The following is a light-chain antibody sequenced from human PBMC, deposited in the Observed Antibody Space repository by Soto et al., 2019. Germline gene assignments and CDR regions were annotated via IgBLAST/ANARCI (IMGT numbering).Light chain of an antibody. J-gene: IGLJ3*02. CDR3: SSYAGSNHVV. V-gene: IGLV2-8*01. Sequence: QSALTQPPSASGSPGQSVTISCTGSSSDVGGYNYVSWYQQFPGKAPKLMIFEVTKRPSGVPDRFSGSKSGNTASLTVSGLQGEDEADYYCSSYAGSNHVVFGGGTKLTVL. CDR2: EVT. CDR1: SSDVGGYNY.